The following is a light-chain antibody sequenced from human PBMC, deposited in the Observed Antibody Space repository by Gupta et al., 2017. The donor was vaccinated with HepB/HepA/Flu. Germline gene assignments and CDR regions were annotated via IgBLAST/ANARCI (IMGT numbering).Light chain of an antibody. CDR2: KAS. V-gene: IGKV1-5*03. CDR3: QQYNSSLFT. CDR1: QSISSW. J-gene: IGKJ3*01. Sequence: DIQMTQSPSTLSASVGDRVTITCRASQSISSWLAWYQQKPGKAPKLLIYKASSLESGVPSRFSGSGSGTEFTLTISSLQPDDFATYYSQQYNSSLFTFGPGTKVDIK.